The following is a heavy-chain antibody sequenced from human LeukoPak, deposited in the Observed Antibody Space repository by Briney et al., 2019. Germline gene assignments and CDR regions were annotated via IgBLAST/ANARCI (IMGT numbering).Heavy chain of an antibody. D-gene: IGHD6-13*01. CDR1: GFTFSDYS. CDR2: ISSSSAYI. CDR3: ARGPRNSSSYQYFQH. Sequence: PGWSLRLSCAASGFTFSDYSMNWVRQAPGKGLEWVSSISSSSAYIYYADSVKGRFTVSRDNAENSLSLQMNSLRAEDSAIYHCARGPRNSSSYQYFQHWGQGTLVTVSA. J-gene: IGHJ1*01. V-gene: IGHV3-21*01.